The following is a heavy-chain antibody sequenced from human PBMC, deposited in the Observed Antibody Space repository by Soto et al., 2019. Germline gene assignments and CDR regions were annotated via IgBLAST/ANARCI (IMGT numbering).Heavy chain of an antibody. J-gene: IGHJ4*02. Sequence: PGGSLRLSCAASGFTFSDYYIHWIRRAPGKGLEWISYISGNGEIIQYAASARGRFTISRDNAENSVYLEMDSLRAEDTALYYCARDVDADFRTDFDHWGQGTLVTVSS. CDR3: ARDVDADFRTDFDH. CDR1: GFTFSDYY. D-gene: IGHD4-17*01. V-gene: IGHV3-11*01. CDR2: ISGNGEII.